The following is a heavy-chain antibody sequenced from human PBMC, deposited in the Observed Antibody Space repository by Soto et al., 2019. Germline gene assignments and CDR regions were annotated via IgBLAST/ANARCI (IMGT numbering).Heavy chain of an antibody. J-gene: IGHJ4*02. Sequence: VQLVESGGGVVQPGRSLRLSCAASGFTFSDYAMHWVRQAPGKGLEWVAVVSHDGRNTHYADSVKGRFTISGDSSKNTVSLEMTGLRAEDTAVYYCAKGVRQWLVTSDFNYWGQGTLVTVSS. CDR2: VSHDGRNT. V-gene: IGHV3-30*18. CDR1: GFTFSDYA. D-gene: IGHD6-19*01. CDR3: AKGVRQWLVTSDFNY.